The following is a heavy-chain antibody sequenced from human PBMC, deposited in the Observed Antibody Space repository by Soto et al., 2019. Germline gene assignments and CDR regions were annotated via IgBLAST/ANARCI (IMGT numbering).Heavy chain of an antibody. J-gene: IGHJ4*02. D-gene: IGHD1-26*01. CDR1: GGSISSGGYY. CDR3: ARESNSGSYRFDY. V-gene: IGHV4-31*03. Sequence: QVQLQETGPGLVKPSQTLSLTCTVSGGSISSGGYYWSWIRQHPGKGLEWIGYIYYSGSTYYNPSLKSRVTISVDTSKNQFSLKLSSVTAADTAVYYCARESNSGSYRFDYWGQGTLVTVSS. CDR2: IYYSGST.